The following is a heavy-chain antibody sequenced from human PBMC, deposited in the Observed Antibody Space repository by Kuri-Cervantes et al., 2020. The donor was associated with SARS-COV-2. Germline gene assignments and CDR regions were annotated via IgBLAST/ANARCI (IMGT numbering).Heavy chain of an antibody. CDR1: GGTFSSYA. J-gene: IGHJ6*02. CDR2: IIPIFGTA. CDR3: ARGKDIVVVVGTGYGMDV. Sequence: SVKVSCKASGGTFSSYAISWVRQAPGQGLEWMGGIIPIFGTANYAQKFQGRVTITADKSTSTAYMELSSLRSEDTAVYYCARGKDIVVVVGTGYGMDVWGQGTTVTVSS. V-gene: IGHV1-69*06. D-gene: IGHD2-15*01.